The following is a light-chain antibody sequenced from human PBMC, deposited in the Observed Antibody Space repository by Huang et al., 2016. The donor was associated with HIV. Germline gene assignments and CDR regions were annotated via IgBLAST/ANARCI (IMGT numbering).Light chain of an antibody. CDR1: QSVGNY. Sequence: IVLTQSPATLSWYPGERVTLSCRASQSVGNYIAWYQQHPGQSPKLLIYDTSNRATGTPVRFSGRGSGTDFTLTISSVESEDFALYYCQQRSSGVTFGGGTKVQVK. V-gene: IGKV3-11*01. CDR3: QQRSSGVT. J-gene: IGKJ4*01. CDR2: DTS.